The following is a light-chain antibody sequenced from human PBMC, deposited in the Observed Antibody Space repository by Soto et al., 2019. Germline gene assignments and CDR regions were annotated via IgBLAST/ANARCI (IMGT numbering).Light chain of an antibody. CDR1: SSNIGSNS. CDR3: AAWDGSLDGRFV. V-gene: IGLV1-47*02. J-gene: IGLJ1*01. CDR2: LND. Sequence: QSVLTQPPSASETPGQRVTISCSGSSSNIGSNSVNWCQQLPGTAPKLIIYLNDQRPSGVPDRFSGSKSGTSASLAISGLRSEDEADYFCAAWDGSLDGRFVFGAGTKLTVL.